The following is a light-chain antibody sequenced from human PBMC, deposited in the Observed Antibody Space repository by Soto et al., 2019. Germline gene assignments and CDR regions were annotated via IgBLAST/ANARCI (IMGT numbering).Light chain of an antibody. Sequence: QSVLTQPASVSGSPGQSITISCTGTSSDVGGYNYVSWYQRHPGKAPKLMIYDVSNRPSGVSNRFSGSKSGNTAFLTISGLQAEDEADYHCSSYTSTSIVFGTGTKLTVL. CDR1: SSDVGGYNY. V-gene: IGLV2-14*01. CDR3: SSYTSTSIV. J-gene: IGLJ1*01. CDR2: DVS.